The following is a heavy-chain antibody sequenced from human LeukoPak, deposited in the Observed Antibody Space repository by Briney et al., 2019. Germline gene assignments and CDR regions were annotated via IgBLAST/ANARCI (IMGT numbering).Heavy chain of an antibody. D-gene: IGHD6-19*01. CDR1: DGSISNYY. CDR3: ARNSAVATSRSWFDP. CDR2: AYYSGST. V-gene: IGHV4-59*08. J-gene: IGHJ5*02. Sequence: MPSETLSRTCSVFDGSISNYYWSWIRQPPGKGLEWIGYAYYSGSTTYNPSLESRVTISVDTSKNQFSLKLTAVTAADTAVYYCARNSAVATSRSWFDPWGQGTLVTVSS.